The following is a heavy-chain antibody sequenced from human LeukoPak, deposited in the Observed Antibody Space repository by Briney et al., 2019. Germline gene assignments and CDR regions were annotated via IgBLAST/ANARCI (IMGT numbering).Heavy chain of an antibody. CDR3: ARGKVSSSCDY. D-gene: IGHD6-13*01. V-gene: IGHV3-30-3*01. CDR1: GFPFSNYA. J-gene: IGHJ4*02. Sequence: GRSLRLSCAASGFPFSNYAMSWVRQAPGKGLEWVAVISYDGSNKYYADSVKGRFTISRDNSKNTLYLQMNSLRAEDTAVYYCARGKVSSSCDYWGQGTLVTVSS. CDR2: ISYDGSNK.